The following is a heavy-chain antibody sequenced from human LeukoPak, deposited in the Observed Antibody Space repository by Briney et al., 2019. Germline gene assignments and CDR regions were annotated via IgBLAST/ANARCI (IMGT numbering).Heavy chain of an antibody. D-gene: IGHD2-2*01. CDR2: IRSSGTTI. Sequence: PGGSLRLSCAASGFTFSDYYMSWIRQAPGKGLEWVSYIRSSGTTIYYADSVKGRFTISRDNAKNSLYLQMNSLRAEDTAVYYCARDLEGDCSSTSRNGLDYWGQGTLVTVSS. J-gene: IGHJ4*02. CDR1: GFTFSDYY. V-gene: IGHV3-11*04. CDR3: ARDLEGDCSSTSRNGLDY.